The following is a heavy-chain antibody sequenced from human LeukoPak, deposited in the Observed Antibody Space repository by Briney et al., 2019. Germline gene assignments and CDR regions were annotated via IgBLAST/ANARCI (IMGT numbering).Heavy chain of an antibody. D-gene: IGHD6-19*01. V-gene: IGHV3-23*01. CDR1: GFTFSIYA. CDR2: ISDSGGST. Sequence: PGGSLRLSCAAPGFTFSIYAMSWVRQAPGKGLEWVSAISDSGGSTYYADSVKGRFTISRDNSKNTLYLQMDSLRAEDTAVYYCAKGRSAVAGSLDYWGQGTLVTVSS. CDR3: AKGRSAVAGSLDY. J-gene: IGHJ4*02.